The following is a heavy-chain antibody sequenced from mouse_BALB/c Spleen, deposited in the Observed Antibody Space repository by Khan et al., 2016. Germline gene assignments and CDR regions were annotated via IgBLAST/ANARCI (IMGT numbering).Heavy chain of an antibody. CDR2: IRLKSNNYAT. CDR3: TRDGYFDV. Sequence: EVKLEVAGGGLVQPGGSMKLSCVASGFTFSNYWMNWVRQSPEKGLEWVAEIRLKSNNYATHYAESVKGRFTIPRDDSKSSVYLQMNNLRAEDTGIYYCTRDGYFDVWGAGTTVTVSS. CDR1: GFTFSNYW. V-gene: IGHV6-6*02. J-gene: IGHJ1*01.